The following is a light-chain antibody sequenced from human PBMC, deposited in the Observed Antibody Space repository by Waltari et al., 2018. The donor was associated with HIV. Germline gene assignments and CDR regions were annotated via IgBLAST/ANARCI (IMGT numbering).Light chain of an antibody. CDR2: SNN. CDR3: AAWDDSLNGYL. V-gene: IGLV1-44*01. CDR1: SSNIGSNT. Sequence: QSVLTQPPSASGTPGQRVAISCSGSSSNIGSNTVNWYQHLPGPAPKLLIYSNNQRPSGVPDRFSGSKSGTSASLAISGLQSEDEADYYCAAWDDSLNGYLFGTGTKVTVL. J-gene: IGLJ1*01.